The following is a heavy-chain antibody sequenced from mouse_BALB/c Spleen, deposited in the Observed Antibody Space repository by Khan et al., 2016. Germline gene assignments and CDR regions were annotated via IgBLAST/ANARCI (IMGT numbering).Heavy chain of an antibody. Sequence: QVQLQQSGAELAKPGASVKMSCTAAGYTFTDYWMYWVKQRPGQGLEWIGYINPNTGYTEYNQKFKDKTTLTADKSTNTAYMQLSSLTSEDSAVXYCARCGYYYGSSYGWFAYWGQGTPVTVSA. V-gene: IGHV1-7*01. CDR3: ARCGYYYGSSYGWFAY. CDR1: GYTFTDYW. CDR2: INPNTGYT. J-gene: IGHJ3*01. D-gene: IGHD1-1*01.